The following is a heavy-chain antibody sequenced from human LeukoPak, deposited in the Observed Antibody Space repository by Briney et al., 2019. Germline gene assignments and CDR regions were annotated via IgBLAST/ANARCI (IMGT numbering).Heavy chain of an antibody. D-gene: IGHD1-7*01. CDR3: ARELYGFDY. V-gene: IGHV3-9*03. CDR2: ISWNSGSI. Sequence: GGSLRLSCAASGFTFDDYAMHWVRQAPGKGLEWVSGISWNSGSIGYADSVKGRFTISRDNAKNSLYLQMNSLRAEDMALYYCARELYGFDYWGQGTLVTVSS. J-gene: IGHJ4*02. CDR1: GFTFDDYA.